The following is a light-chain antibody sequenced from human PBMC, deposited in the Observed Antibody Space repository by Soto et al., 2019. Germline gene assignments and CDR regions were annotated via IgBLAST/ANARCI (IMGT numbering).Light chain of an antibody. CDR2: AAS. J-gene: IGKJ2*01. CDR3: KKYIGWPPMFT. CDR1: QSVSTD. V-gene: IGKV3-15*01. Sequence: IVMTQSPAILSVSPGERVTLSCRASQSVSTDLAWYQQKPGQPPRILIYAASTRATGIPDRFSGSGAGTDFTLAISGLQPEDVAVYYCKKYIGWPPMFTFGQGTKLEIK.